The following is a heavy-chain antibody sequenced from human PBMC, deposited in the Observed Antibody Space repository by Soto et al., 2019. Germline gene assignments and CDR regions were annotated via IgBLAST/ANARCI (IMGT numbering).Heavy chain of an antibody. Sequence: EVQLVESGGGLVQPGGSLRLSCAACGFTFSSYWMSWVRQAPGKGLEWVANIKQDGSEKYYVDSVKGRFTISRDNAKNSLYLQMNSLRAEDTAVYYCASMGGRIAAGAYAFDIWGQGTMVTVSS. CDR1: GFTFSSYW. D-gene: IGHD6-13*01. CDR3: ASMGGRIAAGAYAFDI. V-gene: IGHV3-7*01. J-gene: IGHJ3*02. CDR2: IKQDGSEK.